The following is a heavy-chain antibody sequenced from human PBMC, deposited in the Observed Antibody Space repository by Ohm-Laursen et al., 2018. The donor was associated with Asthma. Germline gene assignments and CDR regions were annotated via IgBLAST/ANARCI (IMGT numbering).Heavy chain of an antibody. J-gene: IGHJ4*02. D-gene: IGHD3-3*01. V-gene: IGHV3-30-3*01. CDR2: ISYDGSNK. CDR1: GFTFSSYA. CDR3: ARGSPTWTSGYYFDY. Sequence: SLRLSCTASGFTFSSYAMHWVRQAPGKGLEWVAVISYDGSNKYYADSVKGRFTISRDNSKNTLYLQMNSLRAEDTAVYYCARGSPTWTSGYYFDYWGQGTLVTVSS.